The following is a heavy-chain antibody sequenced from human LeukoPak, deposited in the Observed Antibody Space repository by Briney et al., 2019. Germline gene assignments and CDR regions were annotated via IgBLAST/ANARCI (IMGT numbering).Heavy chain of an antibody. D-gene: IGHD3-22*01. Sequence: GASVKVSCKASGYTFTSYAMHWVRQASGQRLEWMGWINAGNGNTKYSQKFQGRVTITRDTSASTAYMELSSLRSEDTAVYYCARDGGYYDSSGTIDYWGQGTLVTVSS. CDR2: INAGNGNT. CDR3: ARDGGYYDSSGTIDY. J-gene: IGHJ4*02. CDR1: GYTFTSYA. V-gene: IGHV1-3*01.